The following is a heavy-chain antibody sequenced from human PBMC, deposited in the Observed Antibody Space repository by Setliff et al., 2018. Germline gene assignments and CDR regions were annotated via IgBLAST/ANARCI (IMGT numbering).Heavy chain of an antibody. V-gene: IGHV3-21*01. CDR2: ISRSSTYI. Sequence: PGGSLRLSCAASEFTFSTHSMNWVRQAPGKGLEWVSSISRSSTYIYYADSMKGRFSISRDNAKNSLYLQMNSLGAEDTAVYYCASAGHSGSWFPFDAFNIWGQGTMVTVSS. J-gene: IGHJ3*02. CDR1: EFTFSTHS. CDR3: ASAGHSGSWFPFDAFNI. D-gene: IGHD6-13*01.